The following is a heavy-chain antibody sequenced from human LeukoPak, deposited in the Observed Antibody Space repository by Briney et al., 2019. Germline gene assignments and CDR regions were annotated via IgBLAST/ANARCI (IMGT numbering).Heavy chain of an antibody. V-gene: IGHV1-24*01. D-gene: IGHD6-13*01. CDR1: GYTLTELS. CDR3: ARMSSTWGTGAFDI. CDR2: FDPEDGET. J-gene: IGHJ3*02. Sequence: ASVKVSCKVSGYTLTELSMHWVRQAPGKGLEWMGGFDPEDGETIYAQKFQGRVTMTEDTSASTAYMELSSLRSEDTAVYYCARMSSTWGTGAFDIWGQGTMVTVSS.